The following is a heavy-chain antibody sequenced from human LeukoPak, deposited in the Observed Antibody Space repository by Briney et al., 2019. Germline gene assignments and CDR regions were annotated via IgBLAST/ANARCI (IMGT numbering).Heavy chain of an antibody. Sequence: GALRLSCAASGFTFNDYYMSWIRQAPGKGLEWLSYINVGGTNTHYADSVKGRFTISRDNAKKSLYLEMNNLRAEDTAVYYCATDGAGFDTWGQGVLVTVSS. CDR3: ATDGAGFDT. V-gene: IGHV3-11*01. CDR2: INVGGTNT. CDR1: GFTFNDYY. J-gene: IGHJ5*02.